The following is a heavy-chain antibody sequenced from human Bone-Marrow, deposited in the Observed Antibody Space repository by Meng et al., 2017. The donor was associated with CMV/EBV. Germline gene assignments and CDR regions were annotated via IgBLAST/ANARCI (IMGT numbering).Heavy chain of an antibody. V-gene: IGHV3-53*01. CDR3: AKWLPWRKYSSSSAPISY. CDR2: IYSGGST. Sequence: GGSLRLSCAASGFTVSSNYMSWVRQAPGKGLEWVSVIYSGGSTYYADSVKGRFTISRDNSKNTLYLQMNSLRAEDTAVYYCAKWLPWRKYSSSSAPISYWGQGTLVTVSS. CDR1: GFTVSSNY. D-gene: IGHD6-6*01. J-gene: IGHJ4*02.